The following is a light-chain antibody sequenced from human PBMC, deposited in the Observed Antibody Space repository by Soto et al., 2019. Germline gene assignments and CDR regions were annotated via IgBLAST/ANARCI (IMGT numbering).Light chain of an antibody. CDR2: GAS. V-gene: IGKV3-20*01. Sequence: EIVLTQSPGTLSLSPGERATLSCRASQSLTSTFLAWYQQKPGQAPRLLIYGASSRATGIPDRFSGSGSVTDFTLTISRLEPEDFAVYYCQPYGTSPRTFGQGTKVEIK. CDR1: QSLTSTF. J-gene: IGKJ1*01. CDR3: QPYGTSPRT.